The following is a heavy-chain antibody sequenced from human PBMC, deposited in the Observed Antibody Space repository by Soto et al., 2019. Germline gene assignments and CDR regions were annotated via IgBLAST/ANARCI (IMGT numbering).Heavy chain of an antibody. CDR3: ATIAVPPAFDI. D-gene: IGHD6-19*01. CDR2: MSFDGSIK. CDR1: GFIFSSYG. V-gene: IGHV3-30*03. Sequence: QVQLVESGGGVVQPGRSLRLSCAASGFIFSSYGMNWVRQAPGKGLEWVAVMSFDGSIKYYADSVKGRFTISRDNSKNTLYLHMNSLRAEDTAVYYCATIAVPPAFDIWGQGTMVTVSS. J-gene: IGHJ3*02.